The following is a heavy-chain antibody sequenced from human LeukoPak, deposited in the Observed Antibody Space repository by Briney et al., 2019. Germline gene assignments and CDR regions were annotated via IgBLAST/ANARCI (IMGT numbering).Heavy chain of an antibody. Sequence: AETLSLTCAVYGRSFSSYYWSWIRQPPGKALEWHGEINHSGSTNYNPSVKSRVTISVDTSKNQLSLKMSSVSAADTAVYYCARSRWLQFGRALEYWGQGTLVTVSS. CDR2: INHSGST. D-gene: IGHD5-24*01. J-gene: IGHJ4*02. V-gene: IGHV4-34*01. CDR1: GRSFSSYY. CDR3: ARSRWLQFGRALEY.